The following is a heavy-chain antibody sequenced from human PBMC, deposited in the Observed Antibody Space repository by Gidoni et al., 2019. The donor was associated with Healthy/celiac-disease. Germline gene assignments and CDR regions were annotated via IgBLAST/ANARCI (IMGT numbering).Heavy chain of an antibody. CDR2: INPNSGGI. V-gene: IGHV1-2*06. J-gene: IGHJ6*02. D-gene: IGHD3-10*01. CDR3: ARAEGGMVRGVYYYYGMDV. CDR1: GYTFTGYY. Sequence: QVQLVQSGAEVKKPGASVKVACKASGYTFTGYYMHWGRQATGQGLEWMGRINPNSGGINYAQKFQGRVTMIRDTSISTAYMELSRLRSDDTAVYYCARAEGGMVRGVYYYYGMDVWGQGTTVTVSS.